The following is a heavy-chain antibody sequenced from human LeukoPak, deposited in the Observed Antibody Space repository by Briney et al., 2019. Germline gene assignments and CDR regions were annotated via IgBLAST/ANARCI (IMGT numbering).Heavy chain of an antibody. CDR1: GYTFTRYY. D-gene: IGHD4-17*01. V-gene: IGHV1-46*01. J-gene: IGHJ6*02. CDR3: ASHNGDYVNYYGMDV. CDR2: INPSGGST. Sequence: ASVEVSCKASGYTFTRYYMHWVRQAPGHGLEWVGRINPSGGSTSYAQKFQGRVTMTRDTSTSTVYMELSSLRAEDTAVYYCASHNGDYVNYYGMDVWGQGTTVTVSS.